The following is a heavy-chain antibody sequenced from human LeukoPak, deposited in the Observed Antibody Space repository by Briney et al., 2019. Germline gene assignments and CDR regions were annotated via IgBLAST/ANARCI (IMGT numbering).Heavy chain of an antibody. D-gene: IGHD3-10*01. V-gene: IGHV4-31*03. CDR1: GGYISSSGYY. CDR2: IYYSGST. Sequence: PSQTLSLTCTVSGGYISSSGYYWSWIRQHPGKGLEWIGYIYYSGSTYYNPSLKSRVSISVDTYKNQFSLRLSSVTAADTAVYYCTRKHYYDSGSYGMDVWGQGTTVTVSS. J-gene: IGHJ6*02. CDR3: TRKHYYDSGSYGMDV.